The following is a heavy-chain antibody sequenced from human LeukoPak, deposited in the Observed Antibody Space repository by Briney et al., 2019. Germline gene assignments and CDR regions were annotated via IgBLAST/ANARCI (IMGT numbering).Heavy chain of an antibody. CDR2: INHSGST. D-gene: IGHD5-24*01. V-gene: IGHV4-34*01. CDR3: ARGRWLQNFVY. Sequence: SETLSLTCAVYGGSFSGYYCSWIRQPPGKGVEGIGEINHSGSTNYNPSLKSRVTISVDTTKNQFSLKLSSVTAADTAVYYCARGRWLQNFVYWGQGTLVTVSS. J-gene: IGHJ4*02. CDR1: GGSFSGYY.